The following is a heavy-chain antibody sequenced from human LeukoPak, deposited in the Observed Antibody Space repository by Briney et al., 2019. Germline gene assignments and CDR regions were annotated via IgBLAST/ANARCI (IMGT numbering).Heavy chain of an antibody. CDR3: ARDYALSGWLQPEGGDAFDI. D-gene: IGHD5-24*01. CDR2: ISVYNGNT. Sequence: GASVKVSCKASGYTFTSYGISWVRQAPGQGLEWMGWISVYNGNTNYAQKLQGRVTMTTDTSTSTAYMELRSLRSDDTAVYYCARDYALSGWLQPEGGDAFDIWGQGTMVTVSS. CDR1: GYTFTSYG. V-gene: IGHV1-18*01. J-gene: IGHJ3*02.